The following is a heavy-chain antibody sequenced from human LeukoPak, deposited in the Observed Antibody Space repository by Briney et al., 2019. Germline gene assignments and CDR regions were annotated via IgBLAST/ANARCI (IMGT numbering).Heavy chain of an antibody. D-gene: IGHD3-16*01. J-gene: IGHJ6*03. Sequence: SETLSLTCTASGGSISSYYWSWIRQPPGKGLEWIGYIYYSGSTNYNPSLKSRVTISVDTSKNQFSLKLTSVTAADTAVYYCARETSQKGAHYMDVWGKGTTVTISS. V-gene: IGHV4-59*01. CDR1: GGSISSYY. CDR3: ARETSQKGAHYMDV. CDR2: IYYSGST.